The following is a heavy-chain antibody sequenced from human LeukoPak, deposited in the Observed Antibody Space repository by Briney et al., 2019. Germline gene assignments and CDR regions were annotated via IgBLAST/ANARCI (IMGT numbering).Heavy chain of an antibody. CDR3: ARTIRGY. V-gene: IGHV3-7*02. J-gene: IGHJ4*02. CDR1: GFAFSNYW. Sequence: GGSLRLSCAASGFAFSNYWMSWVRQAPGKGLEWVANIKEDGSEKYYVDSVKGRFTISRDNAKNSLYLQMNSLRAEDTAVYYCARTIRGYWGQGTLVTVSS. CDR2: IKEDGSEK. D-gene: IGHD3-10*01.